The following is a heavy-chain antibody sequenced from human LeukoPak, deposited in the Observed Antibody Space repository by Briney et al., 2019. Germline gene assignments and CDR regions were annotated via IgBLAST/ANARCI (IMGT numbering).Heavy chain of an antibody. J-gene: IGHJ4*02. Sequence: PSETLSLTCTVSGGSISSYYWSWIRQPAGKGLEWIGRIYTSGSTNYNPSLKGRVTMSVDTSKNQFSLKLSSVTAADTAVYYCARDTPYYDSSGCQTLYDYWGQGTLVTVSS. CDR2: IYTSGST. D-gene: IGHD3-22*01. CDR3: ARDTPYYDSSGCQTLYDY. CDR1: GGSISSYY. V-gene: IGHV4-4*07.